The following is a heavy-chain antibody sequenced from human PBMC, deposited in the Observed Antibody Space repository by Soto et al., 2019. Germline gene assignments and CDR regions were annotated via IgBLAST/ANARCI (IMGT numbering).Heavy chain of an antibody. D-gene: IGHD2-2*01. CDR3: AKSRDRDIVVVPAAMEYYGMDV. J-gene: IGHJ6*02. CDR1: GGSIRNRGYY. Sequence: SEPLSLTCTVSGGSIRNRGYYWSWNRQNPGKGLEWIGYIYYSGSTYYNPSLKSRVTISVDTSKNQFSLKLSSVTAADTAVYYCAKSRDRDIVVVPAAMEYYGMDVWGQGTTVTVSS. CDR2: IYYSGST. V-gene: IGHV4-31*03.